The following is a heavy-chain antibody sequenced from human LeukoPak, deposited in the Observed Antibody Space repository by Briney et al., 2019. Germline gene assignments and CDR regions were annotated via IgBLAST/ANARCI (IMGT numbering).Heavy chain of an antibody. CDR3: ARVPHVRQVTAIHYYYYYYMDV. D-gene: IGHD2-21*02. CDR2: INWNGGST. V-gene: IGHV3-20*04. J-gene: IGHJ6*03. CDR1: GFTFDDYG. Sequence: GGSLRLSCAASGFTFDDYGMSWVRQAPGKGLEWVSGINWNGGSTGYADSVKGRFTISRDNAKNSLYLQMNSLRAEDTALYYCARVPHVRQVTAIHYYYYYYMDVWGKGTTVTVSS.